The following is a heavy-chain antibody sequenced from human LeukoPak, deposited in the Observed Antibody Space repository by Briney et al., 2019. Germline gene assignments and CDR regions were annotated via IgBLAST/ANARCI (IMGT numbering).Heavy chain of an antibody. V-gene: IGHV3-64D*06. CDR2: ISSNGGST. J-gene: IGHJ3*02. Sequence: PGGSLRLSCSVSVLSFSRYPIHRVRQAPGKGLEYVSAISSNGGSTYYADSVKGRFTISRDNSKNTLYLQMSSLRGEDTAVYYCVKDQTGTTGNAFDIWGQGTMVTVSS. CDR3: VKDQTGTTGNAFDI. CDR1: VLSFSRYP. D-gene: IGHD1-1*01.